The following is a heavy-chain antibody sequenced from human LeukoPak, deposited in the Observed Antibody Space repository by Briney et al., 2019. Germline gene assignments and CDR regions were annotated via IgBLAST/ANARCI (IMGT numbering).Heavy chain of an antibody. J-gene: IGHJ4*02. V-gene: IGHV3-74*01. CDR2: VIRDGSFT. Sequence: GGSLRLSCAASGFTFRSYWMHWVRQAPGKGLEWVSRVIRDGSFTNYADSVKGRFTISRDNAKNTLYLQMSSLRAEDTAVYFCVRDGDDFIFDYWGQGSLVTVSS. CDR1: GFTFRSYW. D-gene: IGHD3-3*02. CDR3: VRDGDDFIFDY.